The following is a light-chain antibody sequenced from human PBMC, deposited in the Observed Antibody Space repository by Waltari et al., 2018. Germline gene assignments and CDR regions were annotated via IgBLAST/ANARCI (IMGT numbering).Light chain of an antibody. CDR1: QSLGKNY. J-gene: IGKJ2*01. Sequence: IALTPSPATLSLPPGDRASRSCKASQSLGKNYLAWYQHKPGQAPRLLIYGASSRSAGMPDRFSGSGAETDCTLTISRLEPEDLAVYYCQQYASSVLYTFGQGTKLELK. CDR2: GAS. V-gene: IGKV3-20*01. CDR3: QQYASSVLYT.